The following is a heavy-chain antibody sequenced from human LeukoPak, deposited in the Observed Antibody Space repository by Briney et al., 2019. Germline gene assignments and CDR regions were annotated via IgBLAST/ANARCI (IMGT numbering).Heavy chain of an antibody. CDR3: ARLKELGELDY. CDR1: GFTFSSYG. J-gene: IGHJ4*02. V-gene: IGHV3-33*01. D-gene: IGHD7-27*01. CDR2: MWHDGSNK. Sequence: GGSLRLSCAASGFTFSSYGMHWVRQPPGKGLEWVASMWHDGSNKNYADSVKGRFTISRDDSKSTLYLQMNSLRSEDTAVYYCARLKELGELDYWGQGTLVTVSS.